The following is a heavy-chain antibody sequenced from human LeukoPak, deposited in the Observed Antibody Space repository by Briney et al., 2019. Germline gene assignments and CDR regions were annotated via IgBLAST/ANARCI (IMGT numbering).Heavy chain of an antibody. J-gene: IGHJ4*02. CDR1: GYTFTGYY. Sequence: ASVKVSCKASGYTFTGYYMHWVRQAPGQRLEWMGRINPNSGGTNYAQKFQGRVTMTRDTSISTAYMELSRLRSDDTAVYYCAGQRITIFGVAMGAFDYWGQGTLVTVSS. CDR2: INPNSGGT. V-gene: IGHV1-2*06. CDR3: AGQRITIFGVAMGAFDY. D-gene: IGHD3-3*01.